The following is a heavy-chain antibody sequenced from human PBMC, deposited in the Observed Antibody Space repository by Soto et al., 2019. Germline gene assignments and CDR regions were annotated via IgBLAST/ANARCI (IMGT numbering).Heavy chain of an antibody. CDR3: ARGGSSSYSSVDY. J-gene: IGHJ4*02. D-gene: IGHD2-15*01. CDR1: GYIFTKYG. Sequence: QVQLVQSGAEVKKPGASVKVSCKASGYIFTKYGMHWVRQVPGQSLEWVGWISAADGNTKFSQKLQDRVTITRDTSANTAYMELSSLRSEDTAVYYCARGGSSSYSSVDYWGQGTLVTVSS. CDR2: ISAADGNT. V-gene: IGHV1-3*01.